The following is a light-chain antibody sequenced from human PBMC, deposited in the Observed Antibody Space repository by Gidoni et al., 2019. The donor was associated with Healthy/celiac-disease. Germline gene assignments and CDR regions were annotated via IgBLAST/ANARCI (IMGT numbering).Light chain of an antibody. CDR2: GAS. Sequence: EIVLTQSTGTLSLSPGERATLSCRASQSVSSSYLAWYQQKPGQAPRLLIYGASSRATGIPDRFSSSGSGTDFTLTIIRLEPEDFAVYYCQQYGSSPALTFGGGTKVEIK. V-gene: IGKV3-20*01. J-gene: IGKJ4*01. CDR3: QQYGSSPALT. CDR1: QSVSSSY.